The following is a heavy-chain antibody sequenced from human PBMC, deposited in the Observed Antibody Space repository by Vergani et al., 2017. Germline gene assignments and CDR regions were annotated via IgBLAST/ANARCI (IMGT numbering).Heavy chain of an antibody. CDR2: IDSSDSYT. J-gene: IGHJ5*02. Sequence: EVQLVQSGAEVKKPGESLRISCKGSGYSFTSYWISWVRQMPGKGLEWMGRIDSSDSYTNYSPSLQGHVTISADKSISTAYLQWSSLKASDTAMYYCARVGWSYYDSSGYYYAPGGWFDPWGQGTLVTVSS. V-gene: IGHV5-10-1*03. CDR1: GYSFTSYW. D-gene: IGHD3-22*01. CDR3: ARVGWSYYDSSGYYYAPGGWFDP.